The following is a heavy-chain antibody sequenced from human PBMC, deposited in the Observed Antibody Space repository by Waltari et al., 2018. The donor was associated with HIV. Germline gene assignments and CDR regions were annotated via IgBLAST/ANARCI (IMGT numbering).Heavy chain of an antibody. CDR1: GVSSSHSP. V-gene: IGHV4-34*02. CDR3: ARQATIVPTSTLHHYYGLDV. D-gene: IGHD3-22*01. J-gene: IGHJ6*02. Sequence: QQWGAGLLKPSETLPLTCAVYGVSSSHSPWSWVRQVPGKGLEWLGEINHSGSATYNPSLKSRLIMLVDNFKQQFTLHVSPVTAADTAVYYCARQATIVPTSTLHHYYGLDVWGQGTTVIVSS. CDR2: INHSGSA.